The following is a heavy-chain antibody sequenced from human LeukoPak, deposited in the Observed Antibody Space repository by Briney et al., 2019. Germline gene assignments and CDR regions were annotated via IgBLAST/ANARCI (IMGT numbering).Heavy chain of an antibody. CDR2: INQDGGDT. V-gene: IGHV3-7*01. CDR3: TRGYCSGGYCTRGHCGGGSCTSAVDY. Sequence: GGSLRLSCAASGFTFSTYWMTWVRQAPGKGLECVANINQDGGDTYYVDSVKGRFTISRDNAKNSLSLQMSSLRAEDTAVYYCTRGYCSGGYCTRGHCGGGSCTSAVDYWGQGTLVTVSS. D-gene: IGHD2-15*01. CDR1: GFTFSTYW. J-gene: IGHJ4*02.